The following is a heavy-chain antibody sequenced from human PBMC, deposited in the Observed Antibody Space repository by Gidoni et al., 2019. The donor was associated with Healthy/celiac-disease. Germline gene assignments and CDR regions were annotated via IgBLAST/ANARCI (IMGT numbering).Heavy chain of an antibody. D-gene: IGHD1-26*01. V-gene: IGHV4-59*01. J-gene: IGHJ4*02. Sequence: QVQLQESGPGLVKPSETLSLTCTVSGGSISSYYWSWIRQPPGKGLEWIGYIYYSGSTNYNPSLKSRVTISVDTSKNQFSLKLSSVTAADTAVYYCARGRGRDYLVGWGQGTLVTVSS. CDR2: IYYSGST. CDR1: GGSISSYY. CDR3: ARGRGRDYLVG.